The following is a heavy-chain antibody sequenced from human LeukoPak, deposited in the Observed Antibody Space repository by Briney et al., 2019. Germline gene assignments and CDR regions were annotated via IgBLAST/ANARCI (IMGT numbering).Heavy chain of an antibody. Sequence: SETLSLTCTVSGGSISSYYWSWIRQPPGKGLEWIGYIYYSGSTNYNPSLKSRVTISVGTSKNQFSLRLSSVTAADTAVYYCARSALWFGELFGPPYFDYWGQGTLVTVSS. J-gene: IGHJ4*02. V-gene: IGHV4-59*01. CDR2: IYYSGST. D-gene: IGHD3-10*01. CDR3: ARSALWFGELFGPPYFDY. CDR1: GGSISSYY.